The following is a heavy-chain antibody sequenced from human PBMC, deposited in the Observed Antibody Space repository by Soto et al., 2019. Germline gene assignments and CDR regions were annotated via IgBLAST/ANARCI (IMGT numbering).Heavy chain of an antibody. J-gene: IGHJ5*02. CDR2: VFYTGST. CDR3: ARSYSGTFYGYDT. CDR1: GGSISSYH. V-gene: IGHV4-59*01. D-gene: IGHD1-26*01. Sequence: SETLSLTCTVSGGSISSYHWSWIRQSPGKGLEWIGYVFYTGSTKYNPALKRRVTISVDTSKNQFSLKLSSVSAADTGLYYCARSYSGTFYGYDTWGQGILVTVS.